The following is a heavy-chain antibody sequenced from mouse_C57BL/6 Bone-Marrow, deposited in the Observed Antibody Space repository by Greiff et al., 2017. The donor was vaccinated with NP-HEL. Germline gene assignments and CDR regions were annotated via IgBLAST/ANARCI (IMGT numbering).Heavy chain of an antibody. D-gene: IGHD6-1*01. CDR2: ISSGSSTI. CDR3: AKPPIGGSYAMDY. Sequence: EVQRVESGGGLVKPGGSLKLSCAASGFTFSDYGMHWVRQAPEKGLEWVAYISSGSSTIYYADTVKGRFTISRDNAKNTLFLQMTSLRSEDTAMYYCAKPPIGGSYAMDYWGQGTSVTVSS. CDR1: GFTFSDYG. J-gene: IGHJ4*01. V-gene: IGHV5-17*01.